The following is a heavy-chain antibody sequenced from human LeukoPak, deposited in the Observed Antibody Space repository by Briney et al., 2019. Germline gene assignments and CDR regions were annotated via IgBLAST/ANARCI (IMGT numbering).Heavy chain of an antibody. D-gene: IGHD3-10*01. CDR1: GFTFSSYA. CDR3: ARDTSFNYGTHAMDV. Sequence: GGSLRLSCAASGFTFSSYAMNWVRQAPGKGLEWVLGISGSGVNTYYADSVKGRFTISRDNSKNTLYLQLNSLRGEDTAIYYCARDTSFNYGTHAMDVWGQGTTVTVSS. J-gene: IGHJ6*02. V-gene: IGHV3-23*01. CDR2: ISGSGVNT.